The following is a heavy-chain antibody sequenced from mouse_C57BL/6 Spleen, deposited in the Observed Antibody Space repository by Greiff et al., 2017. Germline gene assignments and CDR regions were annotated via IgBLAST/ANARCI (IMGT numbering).Heavy chain of an antibody. V-gene: IGHV3-6*01. CDR2: ISYDGSN. Sequence: DVKLQESGPGLVKPSQSLSLTCSVTGYSITSGYYWNWIRQIPGNKLEWMGYISYDGSNNYNPSLKNRISITRDTSKIQFFLKLNSVTTEDTATYYCARPHYYGSSYWYFDVWGTGTTVTVSS. D-gene: IGHD1-1*01. CDR1: GYSITSGYY. J-gene: IGHJ1*03. CDR3: ARPHYYGSSYWYFDV.